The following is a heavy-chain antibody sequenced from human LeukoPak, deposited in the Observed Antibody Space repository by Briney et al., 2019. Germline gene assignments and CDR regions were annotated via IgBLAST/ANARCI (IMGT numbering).Heavy chain of an antibody. V-gene: IGHV3-74*01. Sequence: GGSLRLSCAASGFTFSNYWMHWVRQAPGKWLVWVSLIHSDGGTTNYADSVKGRFTISRDNAKNTLYLQMNSLRVEDTAVYYCARDTYSIAEWGQGTLVTVSS. CDR2: IHSDGGTT. D-gene: IGHD1-26*01. CDR1: GFTFSNYW. J-gene: IGHJ4*02. CDR3: ARDTYSIAE.